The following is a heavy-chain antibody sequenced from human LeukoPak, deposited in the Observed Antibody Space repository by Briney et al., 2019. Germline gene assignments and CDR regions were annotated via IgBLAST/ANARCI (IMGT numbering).Heavy chain of an antibody. CDR3: ARVDYGGGVDY. Sequence: SVKVSCKASGGTFSSYAISWVRQAPGQGLEWVGGIIPIFGTANYAQKFQGRGTITADKATSTAYMELSSLRSEDTDVYYCARVDYGGGVDYWGQGTLVTVSS. D-gene: IGHD4-23*01. CDR2: IIPIFGTA. CDR1: GGTFSSYA. V-gene: IGHV1-69*06. J-gene: IGHJ4*02.